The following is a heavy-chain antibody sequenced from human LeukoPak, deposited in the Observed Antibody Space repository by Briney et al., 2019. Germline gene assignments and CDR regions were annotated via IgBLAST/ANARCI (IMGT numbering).Heavy chain of an antibody. CDR3: AKDQSPTIYYDSSVFDY. Sequence: PGGSLRLSCAASGFTFSSYGMHWVRPAPGKGLEWVAVIWYDGSNKYYADSVKDRFTISRDNSKNTLYLQKNSLRAEDTAVYYCAKDQSPTIYYDSSVFDYWGQGTLVTVSS. J-gene: IGHJ4*02. D-gene: IGHD3-22*01. CDR1: GFTFSSYG. V-gene: IGHV3-33*06. CDR2: IWYDGSNK.